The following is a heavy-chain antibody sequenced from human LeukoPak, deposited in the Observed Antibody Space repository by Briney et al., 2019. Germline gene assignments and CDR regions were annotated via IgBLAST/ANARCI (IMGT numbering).Heavy chain of an antibody. CDR2: INPSGGTT. V-gene: IGHV1-46*01. D-gene: IGHD3-10*01. J-gene: IGHJ4*01. Sequence: EASVKVSCKASGYIFTTYFMHWVRQAPGQGLEWMGFINPSGGTTGYSQKSQGRVTMTRDTSTSKVYMALSSLRSEDTAVYYCARVRGHGDMIDYWGQGTLVTVSS. CDR3: ARVRGHGDMIDY. CDR1: GYIFTTYF.